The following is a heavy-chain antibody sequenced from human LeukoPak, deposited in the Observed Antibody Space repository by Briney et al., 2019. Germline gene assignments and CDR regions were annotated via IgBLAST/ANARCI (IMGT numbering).Heavy chain of an antibody. Sequence: GGSLRLSCAASGFTFNAYPMNWVRQAPGKGLEWISYITHNSDSAYYADSVKGRFTISRDNAKNSLYLQMNSLRAEDTAIYYCVKDHDWALDFWGQGTLVTVSS. V-gene: IGHV3-48*01. CDR2: ITHNSDSA. J-gene: IGHJ4*02. CDR3: VKDHDWALDF. D-gene: IGHD3-9*01. CDR1: GFTFNAYP.